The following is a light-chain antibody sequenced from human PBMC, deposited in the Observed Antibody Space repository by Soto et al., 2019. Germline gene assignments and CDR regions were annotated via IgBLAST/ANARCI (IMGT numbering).Light chain of an antibody. CDR1: QSVGDR. V-gene: IGKV3-15*01. J-gene: IGKJ4*01. CDR2: EAS. Sequence: EVVMTQSPATLCVSPGERATLSCRASQSVGDRLAWYQQKPGQPPRLLIYEASTRATGIPARFSGSGSEVEFTLTISSLQSEDLAVYYCQQHNSWPLTFGGGTKVEI. CDR3: QQHNSWPLT.